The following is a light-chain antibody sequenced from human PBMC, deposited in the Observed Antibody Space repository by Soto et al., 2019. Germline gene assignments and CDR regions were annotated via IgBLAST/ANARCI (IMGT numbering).Light chain of an antibody. CDR3: SSYTTRSTLV. J-gene: IGLJ2*01. Sequence: QSALTQPASVSGSPGQSITISCTGNSSDVGAYDFVSWYQHYPGKAPKLVTFDVTHRPPGISDRFSGSKSANTASRTISGLQAEDEAFYYCSSYTTRSTLVFGGGTKLTVL. CDR2: DVT. CDR1: SSDVGAYDF. V-gene: IGLV2-14*01.